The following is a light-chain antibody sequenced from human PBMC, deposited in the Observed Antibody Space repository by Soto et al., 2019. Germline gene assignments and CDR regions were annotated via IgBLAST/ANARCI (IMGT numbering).Light chain of an antibody. V-gene: IGLV1-47*01. CDR1: SSNIGSNY. Sequence: QSVLTQPPSASGTPGQRVTISCSGSSSNIGSNYVYWYQQLPGTAPKLLIYRNDQRPSGVPDRFSGSKSGTSAFLAISGLRSDDEADYYCAAWDDSLSGVVFGGGTKLTVL. CDR3: AAWDDSLSGVV. CDR2: RND. J-gene: IGLJ3*02.